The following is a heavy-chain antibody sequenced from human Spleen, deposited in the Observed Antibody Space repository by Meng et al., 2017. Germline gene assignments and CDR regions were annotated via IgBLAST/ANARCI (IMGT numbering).Heavy chain of an antibody. CDR3: ARVSIFGWSDN. CDR2: INWNGGSA. V-gene: IGHV3-20*04. J-gene: IGHJ4*02. Sequence: GESLKISCEASGFTFEDYVMNWVRQVPGKGLEWVSGINWNGGSAGYADSVKGRFTISRNNTKNSLYLQMNSLRGEDTALYYCARVSIFGWSDNWGQGTLVTVSS. CDR1: GFTFEDYV. D-gene: IGHD3-3*02.